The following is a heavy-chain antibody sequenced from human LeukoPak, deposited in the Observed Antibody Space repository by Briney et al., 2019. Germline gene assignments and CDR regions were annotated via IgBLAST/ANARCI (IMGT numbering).Heavy chain of an antibody. Sequence: PGGSLRLSCAASGFRFSEYTMTWVRQAPGKGLEWVANIKQDGSEKYYVDSVKGRFTISRDNAKNSLYLQMNSLRAEDTAVYYCARGYYYNSSGVPADYWGQGTLVTVSS. CDR3: ARGYYYNSSGVPADY. J-gene: IGHJ4*02. D-gene: IGHD3-22*01. CDR1: GFRFSEYT. V-gene: IGHV3-7*01. CDR2: IKQDGSEK.